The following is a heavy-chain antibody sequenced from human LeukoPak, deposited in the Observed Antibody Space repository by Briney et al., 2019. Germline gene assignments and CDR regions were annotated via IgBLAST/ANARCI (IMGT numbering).Heavy chain of an antibody. V-gene: IGHV1-69*05. CDR1: GYTFTSYD. CDR3: AREWTDTAMVNPYFDY. CDR2: IIPIFGTA. Sequence: GASVKVSCKASGYTFTSYDINWVRQAPGQGLEWMGGIIPIFGTANYAQKFQGRVTMTRDTSTSTVYMELSSLRSEDTAVYYCAREWTDTAMVNPYFDYWGQGTLVTVSS. D-gene: IGHD5-18*01. J-gene: IGHJ4*02.